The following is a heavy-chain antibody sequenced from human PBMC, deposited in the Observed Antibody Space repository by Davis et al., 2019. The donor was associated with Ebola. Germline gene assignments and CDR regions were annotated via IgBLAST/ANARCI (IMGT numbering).Heavy chain of an antibody. Sequence: ASVKVSCKASGYTFTDYNIHWMRQVPGQGLEWLGRVILKSGATNYSQKFQGRVTMTRDTSISTVYMELSSLRYDDTADYYGARGHNYAHEYWGQGTLVTVSS. D-gene: IGHD4-11*01. CDR3: ARGHNYAHEY. CDR1: GYTFTDYN. J-gene: IGHJ4*02. CDR2: VILKSGAT. V-gene: IGHV1-2*06.